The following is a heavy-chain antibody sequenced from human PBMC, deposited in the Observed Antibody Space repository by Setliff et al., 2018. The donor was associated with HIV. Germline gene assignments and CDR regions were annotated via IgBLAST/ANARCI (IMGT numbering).Heavy chain of an antibody. D-gene: IGHD1-1*01. CDR2: INAGNGNT. CDR3: AREVEYRRFLGAFDI. Sequence: ASVKVSCKASGYTFTSYAMHWVRQAPGQRLEWMGWINAGNGNTKYSQKFQGRVTITRDTSASTAYMELSSLRSEGTAVYYCAREVEYRRFLGAFDIWGQGTMVTVSS. J-gene: IGHJ3*02. V-gene: IGHV1-3*01. CDR1: GYTFTSYA.